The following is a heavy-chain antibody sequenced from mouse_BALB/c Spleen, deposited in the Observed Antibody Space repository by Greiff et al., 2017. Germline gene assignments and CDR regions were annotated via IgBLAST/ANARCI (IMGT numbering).Heavy chain of an antibody. CDR2: ISSGGSYT. V-gene: IGHV5-9-3*01. Sequence: EVKLVESGGGLVKPGGSLKLSCAASGFTFSSYAMSWVRQTPEKRLEWVATISSGGSYTYYPDSVKGRFTISRDNAKNTLYLQMSSLRSEDTAMYYCAREGGNYEGFAYWGQGTLVTVSA. J-gene: IGHJ3*01. D-gene: IGHD2-1*01. CDR3: AREGGNYEGFAY. CDR1: GFTFSSYA.